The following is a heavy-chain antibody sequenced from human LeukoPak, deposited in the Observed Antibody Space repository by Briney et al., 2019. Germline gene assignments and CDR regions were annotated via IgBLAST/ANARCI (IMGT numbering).Heavy chain of an antibody. V-gene: IGHV1-69*13. CDR3: ARGRSIVVMVAAPGWFDP. D-gene: IGHD2-15*01. CDR2: IIPVFGTA. CDR1: GGTFSSYA. Sequence: GASVKVSCKASGGTFSSYAISWVRQAPGQGLEWMGGIIPVFGTAEYAQKFQGRVTVTADESTSTAYMGLGSLRSEDTAVYYCARGRSIVVMVAAPGWFDPWGQGTLVTVSS. J-gene: IGHJ5*02.